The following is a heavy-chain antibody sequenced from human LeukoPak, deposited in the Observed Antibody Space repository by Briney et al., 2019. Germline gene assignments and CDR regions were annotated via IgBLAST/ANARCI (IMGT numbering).Heavy chain of an antibody. D-gene: IGHD1-26*01. CDR1: GYTFTGYY. CDR2: INPNNGAT. V-gene: IGHV1-2*06. J-gene: IGHJ5*02. Sequence: ASVKVSCKASGYTFTGYYMHWVRQAPGQGLEWMGRINPNNGATNYAQKLQGRVTITGDTSISTAYMELSSLRSDDTAVYYCARGGELRSFFRGFDPWGQGTLVTVSS. CDR3: ARGGELRSFFRGFDP.